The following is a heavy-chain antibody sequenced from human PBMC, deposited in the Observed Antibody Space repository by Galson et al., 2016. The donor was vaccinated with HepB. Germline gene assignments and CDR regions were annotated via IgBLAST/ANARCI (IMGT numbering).Heavy chain of an antibody. J-gene: IGHJ4*02. CDR2: IKSTTDGGTT. CDR1: GFTFSNAW. D-gene: IGHD1-1*01. V-gene: IGHV3-15*01. CDR3: TTDRGNDWKFGLAVD. Sequence: SLRLSCAASGFTFSNAWMTWVRQAPGQGLEWVGRIKSTTDGGTTDYAAPVEARFTISRDDSRKTLYLRMNSLKTEDTAIYYCTTDRGNDWKFGLAVDWGQGTQVTVSS.